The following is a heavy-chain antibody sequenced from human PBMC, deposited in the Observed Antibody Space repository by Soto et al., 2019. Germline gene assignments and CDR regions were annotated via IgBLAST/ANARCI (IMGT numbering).Heavy chain of an antibody. CDR2: IYYSGST. CDR1: GGSISSSSYY. D-gene: IGHD6-13*01. V-gene: IGHV4-39*01. Sequence: QLQLQESGPGLVKPSETLSLTCTVSGGSISSSSYYWGWIRQPPGKGLEWIGSIYYSGSTYYNPSLKSRVTISVDTSKSQFSLKLSSVTAADTAVYYCARNPIAAAVNWFDPWGQGTLVTVSS. CDR3: ARNPIAAAVNWFDP. J-gene: IGHJ5*02.